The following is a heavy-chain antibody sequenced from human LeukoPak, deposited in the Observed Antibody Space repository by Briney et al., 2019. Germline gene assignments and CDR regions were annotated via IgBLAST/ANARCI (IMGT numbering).Heavy chain of an antibody. J-gene: IGHJ4*02. CDR2: ISGSGGST. V-gene: IGHV3-23*01. D-gene: IGHD6-19*01. CDR1: GFTFSSYA. Sequence: GGSLRLSCAASGFTFSSYAMSWVRQAPGKGLECVSGISGSGGSTYNADSVKGRFTISRDNSKNTLYLQMNSLREEDTAVYYCAKMPVSYSSGRSNFDYWGQGTLVTVSS. CDR3: AKMPVSYSSGRSNFDY.